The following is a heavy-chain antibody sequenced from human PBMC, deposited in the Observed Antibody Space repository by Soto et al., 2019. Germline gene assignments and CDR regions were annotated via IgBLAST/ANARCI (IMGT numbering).Heavy chain of an antibody. CDR3: AREIRSGYYKYWYFDL. J-gene: IGHJ2*01. CDR2: INPDSGGT. CDR1: GYTFTIYY. D-gene: IGHD3-3*01. Sequence: QVQLVQSGAEVKKPGASVKVSCKASGYTFTIYYMHWVRQAPGQGLEGMGWINPDSGGTKYAQKFQGGVTMTRDTSISTVYMELSRLRSDDTAVYYCAREIRSGYYKYWYFDLWGRGTLVTVSS. V-gene: IGHV1-2*02.